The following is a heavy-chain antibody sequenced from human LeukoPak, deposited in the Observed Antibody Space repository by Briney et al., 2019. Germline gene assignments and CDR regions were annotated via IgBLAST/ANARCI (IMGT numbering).Heavy chain of an antibody. Sequence: PGGSLRLSCAASGFTVSTNYMSWVRQAPGKGLEWVSVIYSGGSTYYADSVKGRFTISRDNSKNTLYLQMNSLRAEDTAVYYCAKDGDSSGYYLYYFDYWGQGTLVTVSS. J-gene: IGHJ4*02. CDR3: AKDGDSSGYYLYYFDY. CDR2: IYSGGST. D-gene: IGHD3-22*01. CDR1: GFTVSTNY. V-gene: IGHV3-53*05.